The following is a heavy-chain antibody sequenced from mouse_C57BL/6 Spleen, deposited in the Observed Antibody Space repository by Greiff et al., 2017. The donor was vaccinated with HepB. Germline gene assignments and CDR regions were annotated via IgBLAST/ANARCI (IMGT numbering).Heavy chain of an antibody. CDR1: GYTFTSYW. Sequence: QVQLQQPGAELVRPGPSVKLSCKASGYTFTSYWMHWVKQRPGQGLEWIGVIDPSDSYTNYNQKFKGKATLTVDTSSSTAYMQLSSLTSEDSAVYYCARPGNSSGPPDYWGQGTTLTVSS. D-gene: IGHD3-2*02. J-gene: IGHJ2*01. CDR3: ARPGNSSGPPDY. CDR2: IDPSDSYT. V-gene: IGHV1-59*01.